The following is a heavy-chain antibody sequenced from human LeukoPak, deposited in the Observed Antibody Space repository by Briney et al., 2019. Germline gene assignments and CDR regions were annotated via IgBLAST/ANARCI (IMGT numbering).Heavy chain of an antibody. Sequence: GGSLRLSCAASGFTFSSYWMSWVRQAPGKGLEWVANIKQDGSEKYYVDSVKGRFTISRDNAKNSLYLQMNSLRAEDTAVYYCAGWRYSSGCRFDYWGQGTLVTVSS. CDR3: AGWRYSSGCRFDY. CDR2: IKQDGSEK. D-gene: IGHD6-19*01. CDR1: GFTFSSYW. V-gene: IGHV3-7*01. J-gene: IGHJ4*02.